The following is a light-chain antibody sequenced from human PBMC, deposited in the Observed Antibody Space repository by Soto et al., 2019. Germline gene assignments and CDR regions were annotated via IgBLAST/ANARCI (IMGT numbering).Light chain of an antibody. CDR3: SSYSLITPYV. CDR2: EVT. Sequence: QSALSQPASVSGSPGQSVTISCTGTSRVVGKYNLVSWYQHFPGKAPKLMIFEVTKRPSGISDRFSGSKSGNTASLTISGLQAEDEADYYCSSYSLITPYVFGTGTKVTVL. J-gene: IGLJ1*01. CDR1: SRVVGKYNL. V-gene: IGLV2-23*02.